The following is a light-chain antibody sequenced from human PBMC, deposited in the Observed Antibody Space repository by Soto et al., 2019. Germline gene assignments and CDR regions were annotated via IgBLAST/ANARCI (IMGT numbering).Light chain of an antibody. J-gene: IGKJ4*01. CDR3: QQYNSDS. V-gene: IGKV1-5*01. CDR2: DAS. Sequence: DIQMTKSPSTLSASVGDRVTITCRASQSSSSWLAWYQQNPGKAPKLLIYDASSLESGVPSRFSGSGSGTEVTLTISSLQPDDFATYYCQQYNSDSFGGGTKVEIK. CDR1: QSSSSW.